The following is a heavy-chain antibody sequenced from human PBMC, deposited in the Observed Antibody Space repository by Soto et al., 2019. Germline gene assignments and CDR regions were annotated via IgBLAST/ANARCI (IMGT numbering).Heavy chain of an antibody. V-gene: IGHV1-69*01. CDR1: GGTFSSYA. CDR3: ARTVSGSYFVY. Sequence: SVRGSCKASGGTFSSYAISWGRQAPGQGLEWMGGIIPIFGTANYAQKFQGRVTITADESTSTAYMELSSLRSEDTAVYYCARTVSGSYFVYWGQGTLVTVSS. D-gene: IGHD1-26*01. J-gene: IGHJ4*02. CDR2: IIPIFGTA.